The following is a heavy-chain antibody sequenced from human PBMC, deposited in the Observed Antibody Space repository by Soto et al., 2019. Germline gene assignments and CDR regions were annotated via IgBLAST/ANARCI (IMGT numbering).Heavy chain of an antibody. CDR2: TRNKANSYTT. CDR1: GFTFSDHY. CDR3: AHYSPTSGGLDV. D-gene: IGHD5-18*01. Sequence: GGSLRLSCAASGFTFSDHYMDWVRQAPGKGLEWIGRTRNKANSYTTEYAASVKVRFTISRDDSKSSLYLQMNSLKIDDTAAYYCAHYSPTSGGLDVWGQGTTVTVSS. J-gene: IGHJ6*02. V-gene: IGHV3-72*01.